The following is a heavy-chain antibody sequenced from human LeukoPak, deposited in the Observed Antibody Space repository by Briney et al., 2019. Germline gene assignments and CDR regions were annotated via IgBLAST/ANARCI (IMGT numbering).Heavy chain of an antibody. D-gene: IGHD5-12*01. CDR1: GFTFSSYS. CDR3: ARDYSGYAKFDY. V-gene: IGHV3-21*01. CDR2: ISSSSSYI. J-gene: IGHJ4*02. Sequence: GGSLRLSCAASGFTFSSYSMNWVRQAPGKGLEWVSSISSSSSYIYYADSVKGRFTISGDNAKNSLYLQMNSLRAEDTAVYYCARDYSGYAKFDYWGQGTLVTVSS.